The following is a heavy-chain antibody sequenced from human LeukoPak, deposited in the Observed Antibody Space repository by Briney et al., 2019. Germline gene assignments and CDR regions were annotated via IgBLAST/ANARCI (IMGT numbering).Heavy chain of an antibody. CDR2: IRPDANDG. CDR3: ARDSYGFPGY. J-gene: IGHJ4*02. CDR1: GFTFSHYW. Sequence: GESLRLSCAAYGFTFSHYWMAWVRQAPGKGLEWVAIIRPDANDGSYVDSVKGRFTISRDNAKNTLYLQMNSLRAEDTAVYYCARDSYGFPGYWGQGTLVTVSS. V-gene: IGHV3-7*01. D-gene: IGHD5-18*01.